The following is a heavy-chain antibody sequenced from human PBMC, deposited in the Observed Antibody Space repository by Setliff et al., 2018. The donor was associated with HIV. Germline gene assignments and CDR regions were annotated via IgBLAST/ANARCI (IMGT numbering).Heavy chain of an antibody. J-gene: IGHJ3*02. D-gene: IGHD2-15*01. Sequence: ASVKVSCKASGYTFTTYDINWVRQAAGQGLEWMGWMNPNSGNTGYAQRFQGRLTMTRNTSISTAYMELNGLMSEDTAVYFCAIRREVVVATTRRGLDIWGQGTMVTVSS. CDR2: MNPNSGNT. CDR1: GYTFTTYD. CDR3: AIRREVVVATTRRGLDI. V-gene: IGHV1-8*02.